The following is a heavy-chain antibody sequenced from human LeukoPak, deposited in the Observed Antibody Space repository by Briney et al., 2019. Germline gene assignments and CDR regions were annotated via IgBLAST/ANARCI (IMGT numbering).Heavy chain of an antibody. J-gene: IGHJ6*03. CDR3: AKVALVTTKLGDDYYYSYMDV. Sequence: GGSLRLSCTASGVTFSYYAMNWVRQAPGKGLEWVSLISGSGGSTYYPDSVKGRFTISRDNSKNTLYLQMDSLRAEDTAMYYCAKVALVTTKLGDDYYYSYMDVWGEGTTVTVSS. CDR1: GVTFSYYA. V-gene: IGHV3-23*01. D-gene: IGHD4-17*01. CDR2: ISGSGGST.